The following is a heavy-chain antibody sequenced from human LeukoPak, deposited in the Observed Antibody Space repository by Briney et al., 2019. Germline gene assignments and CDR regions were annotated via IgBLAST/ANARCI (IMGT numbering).Heavy chain of an antibody. J-gene: IGHJ4*02. D-gene: IGHD6-6*01. CDR3: AMSIAGRPY. CDR2: TYSDGRT. Sequence: GGSLRLSCAASGFTASRNYMSWVRQAPGKGLEWVSVTYSDGRTFYADSVKGRFIVSRDNAKNSLYLQMNSLRDEDTAVYYCAMSIAGRPYWGQGTLVTVSS. V-gene: IGHV3-66*01. CDR1: GFTASRNY.